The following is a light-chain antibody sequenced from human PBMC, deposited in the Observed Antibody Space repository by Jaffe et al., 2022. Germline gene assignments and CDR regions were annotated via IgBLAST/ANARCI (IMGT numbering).Light chain of an antibody. Sequence: DIQMTQSPSSLSACIGDRVTITCRASQSISTYLNWYQQKRGEAPKLLIYGASSLQSGVPSRFSGSRSGTDFTLTISSLQPEDFATYYCQQSYTIPFTFGPGTKMDVK. CDR1: QSISTY. V-gene: IGKV1-39*01. CDR2: GAS. CDR3: QQSYTIPFT. J-gene: IGKJ3*01.